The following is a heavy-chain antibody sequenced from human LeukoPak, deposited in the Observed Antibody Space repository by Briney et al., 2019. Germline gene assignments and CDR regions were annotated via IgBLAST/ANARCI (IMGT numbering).Heavy chain of an antibody. D-gene: IGHD3-16*01. CDR1: GFTFSSYA. Sequence: GGSLRLSCAASGFTFSSYAMHWVRQAPGKGLEWVAVISYDGSNKYYADSVKGRFTISRDNAKNTLYLQMNSLRAEDTAVYYCARLPRGGWGQGTLVTVSS. V-gene: IGHV3-30*04. CDR3: ARLPRGG. J-gene: IGHJ4*02. CDR2: ISYDGSNK.